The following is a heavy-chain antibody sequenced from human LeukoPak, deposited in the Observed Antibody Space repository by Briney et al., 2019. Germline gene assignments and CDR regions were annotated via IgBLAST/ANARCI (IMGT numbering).Heavy chain of an antibody. D-gene: IGHD6-19*01. CDR2: INSRGRTI. Sequence: GGSLRLSCATSGFIFNIYEMNWVRQAPGKGLEWVSYINSRGRTISYADSVKGRFTISRDNAKNSLYLQMNSLRAEDTAVYYCASEVQWLVRGVYYFDYWGQGTLVTVSS. J-gene: IGHJ4*02. V-gene: IGHV3-48*03. CDR1: GFIFNIYE. CDR3: ASEVQWLVRGVYYFDY.